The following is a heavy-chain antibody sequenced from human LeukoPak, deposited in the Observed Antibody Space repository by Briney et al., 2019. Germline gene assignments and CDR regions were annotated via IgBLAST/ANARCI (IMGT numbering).Heavy chain of an antibody. CDR1: GYSFTSYW. D-gene: IGHD4-17*01. Sequence: GESLKISCKGSGYSFTSYWISWVRQMPGKGLEWMGRIDPSDSYANYSPSFQGHVTISADKSISTAYLQWSSLEASDTAMYYCARLVGTVTTPDYWGQGTLVTVSS. J-gene: IGHJ4*02. CDR3: ARLVGTVTTPDY. V-gene: IGHV5-10-1*01. CDR2: IDPSDSYA.